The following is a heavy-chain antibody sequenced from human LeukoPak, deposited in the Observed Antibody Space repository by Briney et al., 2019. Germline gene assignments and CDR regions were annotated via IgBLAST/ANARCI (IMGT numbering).Heavy chain of an antibody. CDR1: GLSFSTHW. Sequence: GGSLRLSCAASGLSFSTHWMSWFRQAPGKGLEWVALIKQDGSVIHYVDSVKGRFTTSRDNAKNSLSLQMNSLRADDTAVYYCAGDEGWTFDIWGQGTKVTVSS. V-gene: IGHV3-7*01. CDR3: AGDEGWTFDI. CDR2: IKQDGSVI. D-gene: IGHD5-24*01. J-gene: IGHJ3*02.